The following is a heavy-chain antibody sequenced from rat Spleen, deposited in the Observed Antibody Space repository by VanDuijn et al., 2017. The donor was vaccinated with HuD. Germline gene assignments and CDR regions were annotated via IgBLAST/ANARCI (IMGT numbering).Heavy chain of an antibody. CDR1: GFTFNDYN. D-gene: IGHD1-4*01. J-gene: IGHJ2*01. CDR2: ITYDGSGT. V-gene: IGHV5-7*01. CDR3: ARRHFGYTDYFDY. Sequence: EVQLVESGGDLVQPGRSLKLSCEASGFTFNDYNMAWVRQAPEKGLEWVATITYDGSGTYYRDSVKGRFTISRDNAKSTLFLQMDSLRSEDTATYYCARRHFGYTDYFDYWGQGVMVTVSS.